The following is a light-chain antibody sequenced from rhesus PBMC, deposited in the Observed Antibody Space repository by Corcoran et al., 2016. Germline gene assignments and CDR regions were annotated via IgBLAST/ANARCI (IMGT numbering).Light chain of an antibody. CDR2: KAS. V-gene: IGKV1-22*01. Sequence: DIQMTQSPSSLSASVGDTVTITCRASQGISSWLAWYQQKPGKAPKILIYKASSLQSGVPSRFRGIGSGTDFTLTISSLQSEYFATYYCQQYSSRPLTFGGGTKVELK. J-gene: IGKJ4*01. CDR3: QQYSSRPLT. CDR1: QGISSW.